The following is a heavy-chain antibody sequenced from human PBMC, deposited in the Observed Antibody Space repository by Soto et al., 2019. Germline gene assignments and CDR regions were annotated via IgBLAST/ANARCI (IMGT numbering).Heavy chain of an antibody. CDR2: IKSKTGGVTK. V-gene: IGHV3-15*01. CDR3: TTDIVVVPASNDY. CDR1: GFTFSNAA. D-gene: IGHD2-2*01. J-gene: IGHJ4*02. Sequence: GGSLRLSCAASGFTFSNAAMSWVRQAPGKGLERVGRIKSKTGGVTKDYAAHVKGRFTISRDDKKITLYLQMNSLTTEDTAVYYWTTDIVVVPASNDYWGQGTLVTVSS.